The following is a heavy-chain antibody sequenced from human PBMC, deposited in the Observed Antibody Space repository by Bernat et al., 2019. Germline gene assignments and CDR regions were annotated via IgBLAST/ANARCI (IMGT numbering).Heavy chain of an antibody. J-gene: IGHJ3*02. CDR1: GFTFSGSA. Sequence: EVQLVESGGGLVQPGGSLKLSCAASGFTFSGSAMHWVRQASGKGLEWVGRIRSKANSCATAYAASVKGRFNISRDDSKNTAYLQMNSLKTEDTAVYYCTGSVVVTAERYSGACDIWGQGTMVTVSS. CDR2: IRSKANSCAT. V-gene: IGHV3-73*02. CDR3: TGSVVVTAERYSGACDI. D-gene: IGHD2-21*02.